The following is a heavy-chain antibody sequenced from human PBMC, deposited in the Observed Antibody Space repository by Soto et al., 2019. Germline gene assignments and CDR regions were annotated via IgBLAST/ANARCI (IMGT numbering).Heavy chain of an antibody. CDR1: GYSFTSYW. CDR2: IYPGDSDT. J-gene: IGHJ3*02. Sequence: EVQLVQSGAEVKKPGESLKISCKGSGYSFTSYWVGWVRQKSGKGLEWMGIIYPGDSDTRYSPSFQGQVTISADKSITTAYLQWSSLEASDTAMYYCARPRIVGARADAFDIWGQGTMVTVSS. D-gene: IGHD1-26*01. V-gene: IGHV5-51*03. CDR3: ARPRIVGARADAFDI.